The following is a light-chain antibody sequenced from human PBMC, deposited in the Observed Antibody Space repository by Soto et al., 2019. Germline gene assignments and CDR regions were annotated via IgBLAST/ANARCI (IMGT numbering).Light chain of an antibody. CDR2: DAS. CDR3: QQYGSSPPT. Sequence: EIVLTQSPGTLSLSPGERASLSCRASQSVSSSYLAWYQQIPGQAPRLLINDASRRATGIPDRFSGSGSGTDFTRTISRLEPEDFAVYYCQQYGSSPPTFGQGTKV. CDR1: QSVSSSY. J-gene: IGKJ1*01. V-gene: IGKV3-20*01.